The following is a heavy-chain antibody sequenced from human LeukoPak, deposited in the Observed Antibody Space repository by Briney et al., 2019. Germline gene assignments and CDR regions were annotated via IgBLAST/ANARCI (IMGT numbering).Heavy chain of an antibody. Sequence: PSETLSLTCTVSGGSISSYYWSWIRQPPGKGLEWIGYIYYSGSTNYNPSLKSRVTISVDTSKNQFSLKLSSVTAADTAVYYCARLESYGARFLEWLPPPGFDPWGQGTLVTVSS. V-gene: IGHV4-59*08. CDR2: IYYSGST. J-gene: IGHJ5*02. D-gene: IGHD3-3*01. CDR3: ARLESYGARFLEWLPPPGFDP. CDR1: GGSISSYY.